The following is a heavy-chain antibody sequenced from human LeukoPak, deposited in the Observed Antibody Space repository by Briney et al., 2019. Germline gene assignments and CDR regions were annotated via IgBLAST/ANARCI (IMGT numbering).Heavy chain of an antibody. D-gene: IGHD4-23*01. CDR2: INQSGNT. Sequence: PGGSLRLSCAASGFTFSSYWMSWVRQSPGKGLEWIAEINQSGNTKYNPSLKSRVTISRDTSKMHFSLQLTSVTAADTAIYYCAREGDYGGEAVSFDLWGQGTLVTVSS. CDR1: GFTFSSYW. CDR3: AREGDYGGEAVSFDL. J-gene: IGHJ4*02. V-gene: IGHV4-34*01.